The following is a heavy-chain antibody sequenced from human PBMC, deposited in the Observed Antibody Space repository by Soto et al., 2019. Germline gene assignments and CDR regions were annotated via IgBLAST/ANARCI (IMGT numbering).Heavy chain of an antibody. J-gene: IGHJ4*02. Sequence: QMQLQESGPRLVKPSQTLSLTCSVSGGSIRSDPYYWGWLRQYPGKGLEWIGYMHFGGTAYYNPFFDTRLAISVDTSNTLFSLRLSSVPAADTSVYYCARYYFVPATPYSTLFAYWGPGILVTVSS. D-gene: IGHD3-10*02. V-gene: IGHV4-31*03. CDR2: MHFGGTA. CDR1: GGSIRSDPYY. CDR3: ARYYFVPATPYSTLFAY.